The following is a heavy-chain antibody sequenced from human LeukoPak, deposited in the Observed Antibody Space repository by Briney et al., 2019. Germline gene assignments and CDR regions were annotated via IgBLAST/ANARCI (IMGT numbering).Heavy chain of an antibody. CDR2: INSDGSST. Sequence: GGSLRLSCAASGFTFSSYWMHWVRQAPGKGLVWVSRINSDGSSTSYADSVKGRFTISRDNAKNTLYLQMNSLRAEDTAVYYCARAEVGYSYGTPFDYWGQGTLVTVSS. CDR1: GFTFSSYW. CDR3: ARAEVGYSYGTPFDY. J-gene: IGHJ4*02. D-gene: IGHD5-18*01. V-gene: IGHV3-74*01.